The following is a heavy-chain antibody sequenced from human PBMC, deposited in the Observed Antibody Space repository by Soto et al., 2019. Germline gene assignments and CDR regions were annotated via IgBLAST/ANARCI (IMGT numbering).Heavy chain of an antibody. V-gene: IGHV1-18*01. CDR1: GYSLTTYG. D-gene: IGHD6-13*01. CDR3: ASHRVSAAGSVDY. CDR2: ISAYNGNT. J-gene: IGHJ4*02. Sequence: QVQLVQSRLEVTKPGASVKVSCKASGYSLTTYGISWVRQAPGQGLEWVGWISAYNGNTNYAQNFQGRGTMTRDTSTSPAYMDLRGLRSDDTAVYYCASHRVSAAGSVDYWGQGTVVIVSS.